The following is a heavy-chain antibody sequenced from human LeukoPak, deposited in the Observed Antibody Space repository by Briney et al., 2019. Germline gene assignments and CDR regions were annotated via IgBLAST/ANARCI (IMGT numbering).Heavy chain of an antibody. Sequence: SVKVSCKASGGTFSSYAISWVRQAPGQGLEWMGRIIPIFGTANYAQKFQGRVTITTDESTSTAYMELSSRRSEDTAVYYCVAAAGTGRESYYYYYYMDVWGKGTTVTVSS. D-gene: IGHD6-13*01. CDR3: VAAAGTGRESYYYYYYMDV. J-gene: IGHJ6*03. CDR2: IIPIFGTA. CDR1: GGTFSSYA. V-gene: IGHV1-69*05.